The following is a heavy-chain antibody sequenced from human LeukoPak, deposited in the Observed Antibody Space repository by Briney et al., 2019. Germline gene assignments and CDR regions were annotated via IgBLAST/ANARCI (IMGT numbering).Heavy chain of an antibody. J-gene: IGHJ6*03. CDR3: ARDRLGCTGGSCYSDYYYYMDV. D-gene: IGHD2-15*01. CDR1: GGSISSSSYY. CDR2: IFYSGST. V-gene: IGHV4-39*07. Sequence: PSETLSLTCTVSGGSISSSSYYWGWIRQPPGKGLEWIGSIFYSGSTYYNPSLKSRVTISVDTSKNQFSLNLSSVTAADTAVYYCARDRLGCTGGSCYSDYYYYMDVWAKGPRSPSP.